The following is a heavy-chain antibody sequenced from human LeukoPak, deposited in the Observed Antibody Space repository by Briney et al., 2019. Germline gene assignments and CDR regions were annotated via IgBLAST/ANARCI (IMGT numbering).Heavy chain of an antibody. CDR1: GFTFSGSA. Sequence: GGSLRLSCAASGFTFSGSAMRWVRQASGKGLEWVGRIRSKANSYATAYAASVKGRFTISRDDSKNTAYLQMNSLKTEDTAVYYCTRHQEGYHLFPIAAAELDPWGQGTLVTVSS. V-gene: IGHV3-73*01. D-gene: IGHD6-13*01. CDR3: TRHQEGYHLFPIAAAELDP. J-gene: IGHJ5*02. CDR2: IRSKANSYAT.